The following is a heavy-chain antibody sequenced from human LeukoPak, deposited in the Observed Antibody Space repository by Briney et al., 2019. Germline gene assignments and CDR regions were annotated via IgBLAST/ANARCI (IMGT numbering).Heavy chain of an antibody. D-gene: IGHD5-18*01. CDR3: ARQYISGQWYFDY. J-gene: IGHJ4*02. Sequence: PGGSLRLSCAASGFTFSSYEMNWVRQTPGKGLEWVSYIHPSGTTIYYADSVKGRFTISRDNSKNTLYLQMNSLIPEDTAVSYCARQYISGQWYFDYRGQGTLVPVSS. CDR1: GFTFSSYE. CDR2: IHPSGTTI. V-gene: IGHV3-48*03.